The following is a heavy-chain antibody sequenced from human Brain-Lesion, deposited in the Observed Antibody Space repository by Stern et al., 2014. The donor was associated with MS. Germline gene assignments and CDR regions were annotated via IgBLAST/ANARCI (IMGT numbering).Heavy chain of an antibody. CDR2: IYSSGST. Sequence: VQLVESGPGLVKPSQTLSLTCIVSGGSISSGSFYWNWIRQPAGKGLEWIGRIYSSGSTNYTPYPKSRFTISGDPSKNHFSLKLISLTAADTAVYYCARETGGYTYGDTDFFDYWGQGALVTVSS. V-gene: IGHV4-61*02. J-gene: IGHJ4*02. CDR1: GGSISSGSFY. CDR3: ARETGGYTYGDTDFFDY. D-gene: IGHD5-18*01.